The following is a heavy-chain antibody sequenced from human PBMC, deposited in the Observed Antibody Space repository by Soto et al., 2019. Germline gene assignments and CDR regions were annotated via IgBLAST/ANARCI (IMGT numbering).Heavy chain of an antibody. Sequence: PSETLSLTCTVSGGSISSYYWSWIRQPPGKGLEWIGYIYYSGSTNYNPSLKSRVTISVDTSKNQFSLKLSSVTAADTAVYYCARHYGPPPDLLLAYCGGDCYSDAFDIWGQGTMVTVSS. CDR2: IYYSGST. CDR1: GGSISSYY. J-gene: IGHJ3*02. D-gene: IGHD2-21*01. CDR3: ARHYGPPPDLLLAYCGGDCYSDAFDI. V-gene: IGHV4-59*08.